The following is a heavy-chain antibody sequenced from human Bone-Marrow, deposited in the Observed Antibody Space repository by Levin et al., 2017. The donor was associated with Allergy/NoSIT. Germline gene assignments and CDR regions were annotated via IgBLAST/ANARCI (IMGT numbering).Heavy chain of an antibody. CDR2: IRSKANSYAT. CDR1: GFTFSGSA. Sequence: GESLKISCAASGFTFSGSAMHWVRQASGKGLEWVGRIRSKANSYATAYAASVKGRFTISRDDSKNTAYLQMNSLKTEDTAVYYCTRHKMGYYGSGSYPKWDYFDYWGQGTLVTVSS. V-gene: IGHV3-73*01. J-gene: IGHJ4*02. D-gene: IGHD3-10*01. CDR3: TRHKMGYYGSGSYPKWDYFDY.